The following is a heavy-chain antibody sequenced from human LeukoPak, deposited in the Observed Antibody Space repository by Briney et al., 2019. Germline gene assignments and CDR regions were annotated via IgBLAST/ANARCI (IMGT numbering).Heavy chain of an antibody. V-gene: IGHV4-34*01. Sequence: NTSETLSLTCAVYGGSFSGYYWSWIRQPPGKGLEWIGEINHSGSTNYNPSLKSRVTISVDTSKNQFSLKLSSVTAADTAVYYCARGPCSSGWYTKRPFDYWGQGTLVTVSS. CDR2: INHSGST. D-gene: IGHD6-19*01. CDR3: ARGPCSSGWYTKRPFDY. CDR1: GGSFSGYY. J-gene: IGHJ4*02.